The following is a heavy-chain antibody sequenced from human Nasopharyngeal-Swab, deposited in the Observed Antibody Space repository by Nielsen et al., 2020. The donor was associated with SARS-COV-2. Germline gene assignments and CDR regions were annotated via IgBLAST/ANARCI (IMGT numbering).Heavy chain of an antibody. J-gene: IGHJ1*01. Sequence: GESLKISCAASGFTFSSYSMNWVRQAPGKGLEWVAVISYDGSNKYYADSVKGRFTISRDNSKNTLYLQMNSLRAEDTAVYYCARSRDYYDSSGYYFEYFQHWGQGTLVTVSS. CDR2: ISYDGSNK. CDR1: GFTFSSYS. V-gene: IGHV3-30*03. CDR3: ARSRDYYDSSGYYFEYFQH. D-gene: IGHD3-22*01.